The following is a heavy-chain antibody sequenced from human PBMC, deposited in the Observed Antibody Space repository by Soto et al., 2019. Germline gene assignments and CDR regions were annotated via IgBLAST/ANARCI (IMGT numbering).Heavy chain of an antibody. CDR1: GFTFSNAW. CDR3: TIAPQWLVRKFDY. D-gene: IGHD6-19*01. Sequence: EVPLVESGGGLVKPGESLRLSCAASGFTFSNAWMNWVRQAPGKGLEWVGRIKSKTDGGTTDYAAPVKGRFTISRDDSKNTLYLQMNSLKTEDTAVYYCTIAPQWLVRKFDYWGQGTLVTVSS. CDR2: IKSKTDGGTT. V-gene: IGHV3-15*07. J-gene: IGHJ4*02.